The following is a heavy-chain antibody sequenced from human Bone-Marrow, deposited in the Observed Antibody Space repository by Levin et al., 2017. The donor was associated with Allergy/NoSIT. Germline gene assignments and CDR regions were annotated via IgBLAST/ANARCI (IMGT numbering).Heavy chain of an antibody. CDR2: MSPNSGNT. J-gene: IGHJ4*02. D-gene: IGHD7-27*01. Sequence: PGESLKISCEASGYTFTSYDINWVRQATGQGLEWMGWMSPNSGNTGYAQKFQGRVTMTRDTSISTAYMEVSSLRSEDTAVYYFARNLPKTGDFDYWGQGTLVTVSS. CDR1: GYTFTSYD. V-gene: IGHV1-8*01. CDR3: ARNLPKTGDFDY.